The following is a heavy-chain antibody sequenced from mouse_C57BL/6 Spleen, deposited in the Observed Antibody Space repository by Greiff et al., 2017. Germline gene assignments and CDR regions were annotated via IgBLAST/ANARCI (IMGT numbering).Heavy chain of an antibody. J-gene: IGHJ2*01. D-gene: IGHD2-4*01. CDR1: GYAFSSSW. Sequence: VQLQQSGPELVKPGASVKISCKASGYAFSSSWMNWVKQRPGKGLEWIGRIYPGDGDTNYNGKFKGKATLTADKSSSTAYMQLSSRTAEDSAVYFCARSGDYDKGFDYWGQGTTLTVSS. CDR2: IYPGDGDT. CDR3: ARSGDYDKGFDY. V-gene: IGHV1-82*01.